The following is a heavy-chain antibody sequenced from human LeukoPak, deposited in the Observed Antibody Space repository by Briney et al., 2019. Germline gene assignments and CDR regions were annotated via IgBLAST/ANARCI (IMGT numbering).Heavy chain of an antibody. CDR2: INHSGST. CDR1: GGSFSGYY. Sequence: PSETLSLTCAVYGGSFSGYYWSWIRQPPGKGLEWFGEINHSGSTNYNPSPKSRVTISVDTSKNQFSLKLTSVTAADTAMYYCARGYCGGDCYNLGFDYWGQGTLVTVSS. D-gene: IGHD2-21*02. CDR3: ARGYCGGDCYNLGFDY. V-gene: IGHV4-34*01. J-gene: IGHJ4*02.